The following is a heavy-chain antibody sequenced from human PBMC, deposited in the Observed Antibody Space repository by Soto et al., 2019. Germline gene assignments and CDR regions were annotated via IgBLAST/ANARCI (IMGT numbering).Heavy chain of an antibody. CDR1: GYTFTGYY. CDR3: ATRGYSGYDFLYYYYGMDV. Sequence: GASVKVSCKASGYTFTGYYMHWVRQAPGQGLEWMGWINPNSGGTNYAQKFQGRVTMTRDTSISTAYMELSRPRSDDTAVYYCATRGYSGYDFLYYYYGMDVWGQGTTVTVSS. J-gene: IGHJ6*02. CDR2: INPNSGGT. D-gene: IGHD5-12*01. V-gene: IGHV1-2*02.